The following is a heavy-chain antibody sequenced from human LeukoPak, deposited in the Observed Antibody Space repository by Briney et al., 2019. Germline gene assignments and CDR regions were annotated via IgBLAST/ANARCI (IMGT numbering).Heavy chain of an antibody. CDR2: IYHSGST. D-gene: IGHD3-10*01. J-gene: IGHJ6*02. V-gene: IGHV4-38-2*02. CDR3: ARLPMVRGVISGYYYYGMDV. CDR1: GYSISSGYY. Sequence: SETLSLTCTVSGYSISSGYYWGWIRQPPGKGLEWIGSIYHSGSTYYNPSLKSRVTISVDTSKNQFSLKLSSVTAADTAVYYCARLPMVRGVISGYYYYGMDVWGQGTTVTVSS.